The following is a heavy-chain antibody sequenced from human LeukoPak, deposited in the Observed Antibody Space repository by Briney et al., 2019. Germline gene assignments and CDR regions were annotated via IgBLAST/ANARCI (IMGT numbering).Heavy chain of an antibody. D-gene: IGHD5-12*01. J-gene: IGHJ4*02. CDR3: ARGDVDIVATTVFDY. V-gene: IGHV1-69*01. CDR1: GGTFSSYA. Sequence: ASVKVSCKASGGTFSSYAISWVRQAPGQGLEWMGGIIPIFGTANYAQKFQGRVTITADESTSTDYMELSSLRSEDTAVYYCARGDVDIVATTVFDYWGQGTLVTVSS. CDR2: IIPIFGTA.